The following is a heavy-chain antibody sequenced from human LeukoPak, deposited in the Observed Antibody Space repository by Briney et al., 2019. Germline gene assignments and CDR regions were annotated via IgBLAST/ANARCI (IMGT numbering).Heavy chain of an antibody. CDR1: GFTVSSNY. J-gene: IGHJ4*02. V-gene: IGHV3-53*01. CDR3: ARGAGYSYGYVLDY. D-gene: IGHD5-18*01. CDR2: IYSGGST. Sequence: GGSLRLSCAASGFTVSSNYMSWVRQAPGKGGEWVSVIYSGGSTYYADSVKGRFTISRDNSKNTLYLQMNSLRAEDTAVYYCARGAGYSYGYVLDYWGQGTLVTVSS.